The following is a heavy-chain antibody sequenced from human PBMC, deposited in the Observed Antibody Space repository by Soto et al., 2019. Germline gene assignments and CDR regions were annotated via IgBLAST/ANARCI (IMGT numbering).Heavy chain of an antibody. J-gene: IGHJ6*02. CDR2: IIPIFGTA. CDR1: GGTFSSYA. V-gene: IGHV1-69*06. CDR3: ARGRHGISSSVMDV. Sequence: SVKVSCKASGGTFSSYAISWVRQAPGQGLEWMGGIIPIFGTANYAQKFQGRVTITADKSTSTAYMELSSLRSEDTAVYYCARGRHGISSSVMDVWGQGTTVTVSS. D-gene: IGHD2-2*01.